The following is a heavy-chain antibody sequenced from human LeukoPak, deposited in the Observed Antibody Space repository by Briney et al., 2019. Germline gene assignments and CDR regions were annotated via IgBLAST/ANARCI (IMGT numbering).Heavy chain of an antibody. D-gene: IGHD1-1*01. CDR3: ARDNPWNWYFDL. CDR1: GFTVSSNY. CDR2: IKQDGSER. Sequence: GGSLRLSCAASGFTVSSNYMSWVRQAPGKGLEWVANIKQDGSERNYVDSVKGRFTISRDNAKNSLYLQMNSLRAEDTAVYYCARDNPWNWYFDLWGRGTLVTVSS. J-gene: IGHJ2*01. V-gene: IGHV3-7*05.